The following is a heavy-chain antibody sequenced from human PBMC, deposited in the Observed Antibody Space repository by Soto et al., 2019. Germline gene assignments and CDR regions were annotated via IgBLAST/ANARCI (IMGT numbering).Heavy chain of an antibody. D-gene: IGHD3-16*01. CDR3: AHTWGLPFDY. J-gene: IGHJ4*02. V-gene: IGHV2-5*01. Sequence: QITLKESGPTLVKPTQTLTLTCTYSGFSLRTTGVGVGWIRQPPGKALEWLGIIYWNEDKRYSPSLKNRFTLTHDISKSQVVLTMTNLDPVDTTTYYCAHTWGLPFDYWGQGTLVIVSS. CDR2: IYWNEDK. CDR1: GFSLRTTGVG.